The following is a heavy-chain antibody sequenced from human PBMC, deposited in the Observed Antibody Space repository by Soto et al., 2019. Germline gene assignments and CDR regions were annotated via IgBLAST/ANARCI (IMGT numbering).Heavy chain of an antibody. CDR1: GGSISSYY. CDR3: ARVNGEDYFDY. V-gene: IGHV4-59*01. D-gene: IGHD3-10*01. Sequence: PSETLSLTCTVSGGSISSYYWSWIRQPPGKGLEWIGYIYYSGSTNYNPSLKSRVTISVDTSKNQFSLKLSSVTAADTAVYYCARVNGEDYFDYWGQGTLVTVSS. J-gene: IGHJ4*02. CDR2: IYYSGST.